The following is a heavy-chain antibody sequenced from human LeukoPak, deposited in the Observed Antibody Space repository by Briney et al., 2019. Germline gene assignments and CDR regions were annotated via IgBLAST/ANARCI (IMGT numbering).Heavy chain of an antibody. Sequence: PGGSLRLSCAASGFTFSSYWMDWVRQAPGKGLEWVANIKQDGSEKYYVDSVKGRFTISRDNAENSLYLQMDSLTAEDTAVYYCSTALNNWGQGTLVTVSS. J-gene: IGHJ4*02. V-gene: IGHV3-7*01. D-gene: IGHD2-15*01. CDR2: IKQDGSEK. CDR1: GFTFSSYW. CDR3: STALNN.